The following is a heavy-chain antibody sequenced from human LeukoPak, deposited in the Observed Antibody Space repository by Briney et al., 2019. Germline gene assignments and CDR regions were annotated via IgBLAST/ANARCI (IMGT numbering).Heavy chain of an antibody. D-gene: IGHD3-10*01. CDR3: AKGRSAGEPAHYFVY. CDR1: GFTSTNYV. J-gene: IGHJ4*02. Sequence: GGSLRLSCEASGFTSTNYVMTWVRQAPGKGLEWVSAISGNGATTYYADSVKGRFTISRDNSKNTLFLQMQSLRAEDTALYYCAKGRSAGEPAHYFVYWGQGILVTVSS. CDR2: ISGNGATT. V-gene: IGHV3-23*01.